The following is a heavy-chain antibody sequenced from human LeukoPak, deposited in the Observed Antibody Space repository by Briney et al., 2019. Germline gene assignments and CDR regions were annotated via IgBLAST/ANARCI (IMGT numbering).Heavy chain of an antibody. V-gene: IGHV3-23*01. CDR2: ISGSGGST. Sequence: GGSLRLSCAASGFTFSSYAMSWVRQAPGKGLEWVSAISGSGGSTYYADSVKGRFTISRDNSKNTLYLQMNSLRAEDTAVYYCAKGTGIVGSTAFTFDYWGQGTLVTVPS. CDR3: AKGTGIVGSTAFTFDY. CDR1: GFTFSSYA. D-gene: IGHD1-26*01. J-gene: IGHJ4*02.